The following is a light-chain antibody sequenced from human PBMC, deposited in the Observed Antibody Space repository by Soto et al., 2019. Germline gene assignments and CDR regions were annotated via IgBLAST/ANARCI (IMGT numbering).Light chain of an antibody. Sequence: QSALTQPASVSGSPGQSITISCTGSSSDVGGYDYVCWYQQYPGKAPKLIIYAVTDRPSGVSNRFSGSKSGNTASLIISGLHAEDEADYYCSSYTTSSTVVFGGGTKLTVL. J-gene: IGLJ2*01. CDR3: SSYTTSSTVV. V-gene: IGLV2-14*03. CDR2: AVT. CDR1: SSDVGGYDY.